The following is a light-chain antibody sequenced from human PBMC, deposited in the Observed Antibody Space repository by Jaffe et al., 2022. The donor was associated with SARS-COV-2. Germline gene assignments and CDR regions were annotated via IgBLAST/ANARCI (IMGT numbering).Light chain of an antibody. CDR1: TSNIGAGYD. CDR2: GNT. CDR3: QSFDSSLRLAI. J-gene: IGLJ2*01. V-gene: IGLV1-40*01. Sequence: QSVLTQPPSVSGAPGQRVSISCTGTTSNIGAGYDVHWYQQLPGTAPKLLIYGNTIRPSGVPDRFSGSKSTTSASLAISGLQAEDEAVYYCQSFDSSLRLAIFGGGTKLTVL.